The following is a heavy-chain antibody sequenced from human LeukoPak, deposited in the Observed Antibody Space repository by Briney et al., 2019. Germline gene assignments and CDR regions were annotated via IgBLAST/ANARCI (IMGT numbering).Heavy chain of an antibody. CDR2: ISYDGSNK. Sequence: PGGSLRLSCAASGYTFSPYSMNWVRQAPGKGLEWVAVISYDGSNKYYADSVKGRFTISRDNSKNTLYLQMNSLRAEDTAVYYCARVGVVIGLDYWGQGTLVTVSS. J-gene: IGHJ4*02. CDR3: ARVGVVIGLDY. V-gene: IGHV3-30-3*01. D-gene: IGHD3-3*01. CDR1: GYTFSPYS.